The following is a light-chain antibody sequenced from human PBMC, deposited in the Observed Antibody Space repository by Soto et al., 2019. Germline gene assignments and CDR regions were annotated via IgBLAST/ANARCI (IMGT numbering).Light chain of an antibody. Sequence: QSALTQPASVSGSPGQSITISCTGTSSDVGGYNYVSWYQQHPGKAPKLMIYEVSYRPSGVSNRFSGSKSGNTASLTISGLQAEYEADYHCSSYTSSRTLVFGGGTKVTVL. CDR1: SSDVGGYNY. V-gene: IGLV2-14*01. CDR2: EVS. CDR3: SSYTSSRTLV. J-gene: IGLJ2*01.